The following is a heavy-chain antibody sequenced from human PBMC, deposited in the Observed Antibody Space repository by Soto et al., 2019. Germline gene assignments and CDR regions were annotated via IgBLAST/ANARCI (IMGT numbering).Heavy chain of an antibody. J-gene: IGHJ6*02. Sequence: QVQLVQSGAEVQKPGSSVKVSCKASGGTFSSYAISWVRQAPGQGLEWMGWIIPIFGTANYAQKFQGRVTIAADDSASTASMGLSSLRSEDTAVYYCAREERGGDILNGYHYYYSMDVWGQGTTVTVSS. CDR2: IIPIFGTA. V-gene: IGHV1-69*01. CDR1: GGTFSSYA. D-gene: IGHD3-9*01. CDR3: AREERGGDILNGYHYYYSMDV.